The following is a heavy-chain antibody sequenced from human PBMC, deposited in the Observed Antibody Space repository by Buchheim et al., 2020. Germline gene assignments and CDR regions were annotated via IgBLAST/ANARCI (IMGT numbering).Heavy chain of an antibody. Sequence: ELQVVESGGDLVQPGGSLRLSCAASGFTFSSYAMNWVRQGPGKGLEWIAYISSSTTTIYYADSVEGRFTVSRDNDRNSLYLQMDSLRDEDTAVYYCARDRLGGGFWGQGTL. V-gene: IGHV3-48*02. CDR3: ARDRLGGGF. CDR1: GFTFSSYA. J-gene: IGHJ4*02. CDR2: ISSSTTTI. D-gene: IGHD6-25*01.